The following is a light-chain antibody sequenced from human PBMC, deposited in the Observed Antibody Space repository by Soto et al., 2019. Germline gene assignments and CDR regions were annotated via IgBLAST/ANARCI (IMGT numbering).Light chain of an antibody. J-gene: IGKJ3*01. Sequence: DIQMTQSPSSLSASVGDRVTITCRASQSISSYLNWYQQKPGKAPKLLIYAASSLQSGVPSRFSGSVSGTDFTLTISSLQPEDFATYYCQQSYSTPHFGPGTKADIK. CDR2: AAS. CDR3: QQSYSTPH. CDR1: QSISSY. V-gene: IGKV1-39*01.